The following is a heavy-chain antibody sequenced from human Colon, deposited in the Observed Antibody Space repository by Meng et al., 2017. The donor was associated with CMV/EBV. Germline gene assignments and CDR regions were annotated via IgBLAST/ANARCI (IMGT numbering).Heavy chain of an antibody. CDR3: ARTIVGAISGSLFDY. J-gene: IGHJ4*02. D-gene: IGHD1-26*01. V-gene: IGHV1-69*02. CDR2: IIPILGIA. CDR1: GGTFSSYT. Sequence: SVKVSCKASGGTFSSYTISWVRRAPGQGLEWMGRIIPILGIANYAQKFQGRVTITADKSTSTAYMELSSLRSEDTAVYYCARTIVGAISGSLFDYWGQGTLVTVSS.